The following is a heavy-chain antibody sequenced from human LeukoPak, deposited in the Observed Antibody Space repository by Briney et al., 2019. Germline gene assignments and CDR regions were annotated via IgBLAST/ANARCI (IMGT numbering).Heavy chain of an antibody. V-gene: IGHV3-48*04. CDR2: ISSSSSTI. J-gene: IGHJ4*02. D-gene: IGHD3-3*01. CDR3: AKEGITIFGVVIDY. Sequence: PGGSLRLSCAASGFTFSSYSMNWVRQAPGKGLEWVSYISSSSSTIYYADSVKGRFTISRDNAKNTLYLQMNTLRAEDTAVYYCAKEGITIFGVVIDYWGQGTLVTVSS. CDR1: GFTFSSYS.